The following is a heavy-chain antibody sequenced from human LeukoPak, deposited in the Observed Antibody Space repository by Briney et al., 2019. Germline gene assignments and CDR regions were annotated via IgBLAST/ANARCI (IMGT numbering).Heavy chain of an antibody. J-gene: IGHJ4*02. CDR3: ARASSGSYSRYFDF. D-gene: IGHD1-26*01. CDR2: ISYTGST. V-gene: IGHV4-39*07. CDR1: GDSISSSSFY. Sequence: SETLSLTCSGSGDSISSSSFYWGWIRQPPGKGLERIGSISYTGSTYYNPSLKGRVTMSVDKSKNQFSLKLSSVTAADTAVYYCARASSGSYSRYFDFWGQGTLVTVSS.